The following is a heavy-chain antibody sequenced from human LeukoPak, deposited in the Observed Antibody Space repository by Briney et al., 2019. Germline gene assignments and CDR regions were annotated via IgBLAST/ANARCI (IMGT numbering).Heavy chain of an antibody. CDR2: TYYRSKWYN. CDR3: AREVGTTGWFDP. D-gene: IGHD1-1*01. J-gene: IGHJ5*02. CDR1: GDSVSSNSAA. V-gene: IGHV6-1*01. Sequence: SQTLSLTCAISGDSVSSNSAAWNWIRQSPSRGLEWLGRTYYRSKWYNDYAVSVKSRITINPDTSKNQFSLKLSSVTAADTAVYYCAREVGTTGWFDPWGQGTLVTVSS.